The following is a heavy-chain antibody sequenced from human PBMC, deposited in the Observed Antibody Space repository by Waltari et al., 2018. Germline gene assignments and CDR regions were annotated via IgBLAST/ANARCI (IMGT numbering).Heavy chain of an antibody. CDR2: INPNSGGT. CDR1: GYTFTGYY. D-gene: IGHD6-6*01. J-gene: IGHJ6*03. Sequence: QVQLVQSGAEVKKPGASVKVSCKASGYTFTGYYMHWVRQAPGQGLEWMGWINPNSGGTNYAQKFQGRVTMTRDTSISTAYMELSRLRSDDTAVYYCARESVAARLTGGYYYYMDVWGKGTTVTVSS. V-gene: IGHV1-2*02. CDR3: ARESVAARLTGGYYYYMDV.